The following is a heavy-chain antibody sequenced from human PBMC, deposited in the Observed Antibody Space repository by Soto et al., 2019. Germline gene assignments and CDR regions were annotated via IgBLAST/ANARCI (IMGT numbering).Heavy chain of an antibody. CDR1: GGTFSSYA. CDR3: AKDQSFDWFPADY. J-gene: IGHJ4*02. Sequence: SVKVSCKASGGTFSSYAISWVRQAPGQGLEWMGGIIPIFGTANYAQKFQGRVTITADESTSTAYMELSSLRAEDTAVYYCAKDQSFDWFPADYWGQGTLVTVSS. CDR2: IIPIFGTA. V-gene: IGHV1-69*13. D-gene: IGHD3-9*01.